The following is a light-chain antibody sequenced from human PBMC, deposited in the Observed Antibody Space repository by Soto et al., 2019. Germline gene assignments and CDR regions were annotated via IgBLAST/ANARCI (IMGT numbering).Light chain of an antibody. CDR3: QQYGTSQWT. CDR2: GAS. CDR1: QSVSSSY. Sequence: EIELTQSPGTLSLSPGERVTFSCRASQSVSSSYLAWYQQKPGQAPRLLIYGASSRATGIPDRFSGSGSGTDFTLTISSLQPEDFAAYYCQQYGTSQWTFGQGTKVDIK. J-gene: IGKJ1*01. V-gene: IGKV3-20*01.